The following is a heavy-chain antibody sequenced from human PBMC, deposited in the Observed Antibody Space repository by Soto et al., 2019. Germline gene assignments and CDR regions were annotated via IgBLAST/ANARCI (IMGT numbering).Heavy chain of an antibody. CDR2: INSDGSST. J-gene: IGHJ6*02. CDR1: GFTFSSYW. V-gene: IGHV3-74*01. Sequence: GGSLRLSCAASGFTFSSYWMHWVRQAPGKGLVWVSRINSDGSSTSYADSVKGRFTISRDNFKNTVYLQMNSLRAEDTAIYYCAKEGGSQPYHYYGMDVWGQGTTVTVSS. CDR3: AKEGGSQPYHYYGMDV. D-gene: IGHD3-16*01.